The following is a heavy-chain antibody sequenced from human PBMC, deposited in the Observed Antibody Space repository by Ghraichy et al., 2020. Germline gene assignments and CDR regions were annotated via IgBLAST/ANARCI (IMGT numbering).Heavy chain of an antibody. Sequence: GGSLRLSCAASGFTFSSYSMNWVRQAPGKGLEWVSYISSSSSTIYYADSVKGRFTISRDNAKNSLYLQMNSLRDEDTAVYYCARVDYYDSSGYPGAFDIWGQGTMVTVSS. CDR1: GFTFSSYS. J-gene: IGHJ3*02. CDR3: ARVDYYDSSGYPGAFDI. D-gene: IGHD3-22*01. V-gene: IGHV3-48*02. CDR2: ISSSSSTI.